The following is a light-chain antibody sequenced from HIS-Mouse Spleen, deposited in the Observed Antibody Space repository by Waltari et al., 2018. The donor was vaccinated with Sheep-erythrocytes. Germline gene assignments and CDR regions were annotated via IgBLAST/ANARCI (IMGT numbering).Light chain of an antibody. CDR3: QQSYSTPPT. CDR2: AAS. Sequence: DIQMTQFPSSLSASVGDRVTITCRASQSISSYLNWYQQKPGKAPKLLIYAASSLQSGVPSRFSGSGSGTDFTLTISSLQPEDFATYYCQQSYSTPPTFGGGTKVEIE. J-gene: IGKJ4*01. V-gene: IGKV1-39*01. CDR1: QSISSY.